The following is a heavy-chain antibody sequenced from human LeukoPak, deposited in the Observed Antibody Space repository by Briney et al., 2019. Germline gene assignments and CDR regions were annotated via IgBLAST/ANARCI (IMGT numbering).Heavy chain of an antibody. CDR3: ARGYGAGNFRRPFYGMAV. D-gene: IGHD3-10*01. Sequence: PGGSLRLSCEASGFTFNDYGMTWVRQGPGKGLEWVAGLNWNGDVTRYADSVKGRFIINRDNAKNSVYLQMDSLRAEDTAFYYCARGYGAGNFRRPFYGMAVWGQGTPVTVSS. V-gene: IGHV3-20*04. CDR2: LNWNGDVT. J-gene: IGHJ6*02. CDR1: GFTFNDYG.